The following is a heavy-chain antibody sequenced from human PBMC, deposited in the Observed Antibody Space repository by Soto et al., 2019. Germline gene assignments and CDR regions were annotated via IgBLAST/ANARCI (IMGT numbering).Heavy chain of an antibody. J-gene: IGHJ5*02. CDR3: ARLVWSYGTWFDP. V-gene: IGHV4-59*08. D-gene: IGHD5-18*01. CDR1: GGSISSYY. Sequence: SETLSLTCTVSGGSISSYYWSWIRQPPGKGLEWIGYIYYSGSTNYNPSLKSRVTISVDTSKNQFSLKLSSVTAADTAVYYCARLVWSYGTWFDPWGQGTLVPVSS. CDR2: IYYSGST.